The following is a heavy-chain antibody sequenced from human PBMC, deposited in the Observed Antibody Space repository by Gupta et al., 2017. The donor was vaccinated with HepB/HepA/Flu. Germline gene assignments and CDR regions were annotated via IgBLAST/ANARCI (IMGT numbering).Heavy chain of an antibody. D-gene: IGHD2-2*01. J-gene: IGHJ6*03. CDR3: GRWGPMYYYMDV. V-gene: IGHV1-18*01. CDR1: GYTFRNYG. Sequence: QVQLVQSGAEVKNPGASVKLSCKASGYTFRNYGFTWVRQAPGQGLEWIGWISAYNGRTDYAQKFQDRVSMTTDPSTTTAYMELRSLRSDDTAVYYCGRWGPMYYYMDVWGKGTTVNVSS. CDR2: ISAYNGRT.